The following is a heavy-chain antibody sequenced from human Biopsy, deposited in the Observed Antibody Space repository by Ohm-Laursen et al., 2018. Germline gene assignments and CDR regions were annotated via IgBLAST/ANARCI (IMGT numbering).Heavy chain of an antibody. CDR1: GDSVTKYY. D-gene: IGHD4-11*01. CDR3: ARDSGILNYGNFKYYHYYGMDV. Sequence: SETLSLTCIVSGDSVTKYYWSWIRQPPGKGPEWIGHIYYSVMTNYNPSLQSRVSISVDTSRNQVSLTLSSVTAADTAVYYCARDSGILNYGNFKYYHYYGMDVWGQGTKVTVSS. CDR2: IYYSVMT. J-gene: IGHJ6*02. V-gene: IGHV4-59*02.